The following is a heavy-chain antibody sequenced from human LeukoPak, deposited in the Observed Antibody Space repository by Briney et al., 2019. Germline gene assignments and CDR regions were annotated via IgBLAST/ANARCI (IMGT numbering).Heavy chain of an antibody. V-gene: IGHV4-39*02. D-gene: IGHD3-10*01. CDR3: ARDRIDYYGSGSYYNEPPFAYGMDV. CDR2: IYYSGTA. Sequence: SETLSLTCTVSGGSISSSSHYWGWIRQPPGKGLEWIGSIYYSGTAFYNPSLKSRVTISIDTSKNQFSLNLSSVAAADTAVYYCARDRIDYYGSGSYYNEPPFAYGMDVWGQGTTVTVSS. CDR1: GGSISSSSHY. J-gene: IGHJ6*02.